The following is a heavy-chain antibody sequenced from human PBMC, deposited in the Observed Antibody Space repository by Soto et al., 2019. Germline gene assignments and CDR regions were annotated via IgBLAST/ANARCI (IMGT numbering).Heavy chain of an antibody. Sequence: GGSLRLSCAASGFTVSSNYMSWVRQAPGKGLEWVSVIYSGGSTYYADSVKGRFTISRDNSKNTLYLQMNSLRAEDTAVYYCARDRKTGYYRYYYYYMDVWGKGTTVTVSS. CDR3: ARDRKTGYYRYYYYYMDV. J-gene: IGHJ6*03. V-gene: IGHV3-66*01. CDR1: GFTVSSNY. D-gene: IGHD3-9*01. CDR2: IYSGGST.